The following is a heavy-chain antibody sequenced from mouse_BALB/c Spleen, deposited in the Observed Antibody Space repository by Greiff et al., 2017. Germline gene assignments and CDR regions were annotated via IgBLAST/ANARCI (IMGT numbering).Heavy chain of an antibody. V-gene: IGHV10S3*01. D-gene: IGHD2-1*01. CDR2: IRSKSNNYAT. Sequence: EVKLVETGGGLVQPKGSLKLSCAASGFTFNTNAMNWVRQAPGKGLEWVARIRSKSNNYATYYADSVKDRFTISRDDSQSMLYLQMNNLKTEDTAMYYCVREGVYYGNFDYWGQGTTLTVSS. CDR1: GFTFNTNA. CDR3: VREGVYYGNFDY. J-gene: IGHJ2*01.